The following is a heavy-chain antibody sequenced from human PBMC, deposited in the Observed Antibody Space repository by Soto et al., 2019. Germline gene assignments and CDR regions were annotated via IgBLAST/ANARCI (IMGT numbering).Heavy chain of an antibody. CDR2: IYPGDSDT. CDR1: GYSFTSYW. CDR3: ARLWYYGSGSYYPPGWFEP. Sequence: PGESLKISCKGSGYSFTSYWIGWVRQMPGKGLEWMGIIYPGDSDTRYSPSFQGQVTISADKSISTAYLQWSSLKASDTAMYYCARLWYYGSGSYYPPGWFEPWGKGTLVTVAS. V-gene: IGHV5-51*01. D-gene: IGHD3-10*01. J-gene: IGHJ5*02.